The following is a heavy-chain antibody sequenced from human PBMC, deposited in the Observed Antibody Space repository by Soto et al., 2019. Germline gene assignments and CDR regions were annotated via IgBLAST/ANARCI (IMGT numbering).Heavy chain of an antibody. D-gene: IGHD6-13*01. V-gene: IGHV2-5*02. CDR1: GFSLSTSGVG. CDR2: IYWDDDK. CDR3: AHGGRQLEEHDAFDI. J-gene: IGHJ3*02. Sequence: ITLKESGPTLVKPTQSLTLTCTFSGFSLSTSGVGVGWIRQPPGKALEWLALIYWDDDKRYSPSLKSRLTLTKDTSKNQVVLTMTNMDPVDTATYYCAHGGRQLEEHDAFDIWGQGTMVTVSS.